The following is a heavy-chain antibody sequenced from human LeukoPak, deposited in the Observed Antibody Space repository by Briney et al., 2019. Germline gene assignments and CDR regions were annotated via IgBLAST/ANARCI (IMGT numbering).Heavy chain of an antibody. CDR3: AKDPLRFGPSPYYMDV. CDR2: IRYDGSNT. J-gene: IGHJ6*03. D-gene: IGHD3/OR15-3a*01. V-gene: IGHV3-30*02. Sequence: PGGSLRLSCAASGFTFSNYGMHWVRQAPGKGLEWVTFIRYDGSNTYYADSVKGRFTISRDNSKNTLYLQMNSLRTEDTAVFYCAKDPLRFGPSPYYMDVWGKGTTVTVSS. CDR1: GFTFSNYG.